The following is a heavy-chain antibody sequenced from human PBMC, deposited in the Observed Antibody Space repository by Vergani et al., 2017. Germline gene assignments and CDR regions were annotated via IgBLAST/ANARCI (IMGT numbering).Heavy chain of an antibody. Sequence: QVQLQQWGAGLLKPSETLSLTCAVYGGSFSGYYWSWIRQPPGKGQEWIGEINHSGSTNYNPSLKSRVTISVDTSKNQFSLKLSSVTAADTAVYYCARQQWLTARGAFDIWGQGTMVTVSS. CDR1: GGSFSGYY. CDR3: ARQQWLTARGAFDI. D-gene: IGHD6-19*01. V-gene: IGHV4-34*01. J-gene: IGHJ3*02. CDR2: INHSGST.